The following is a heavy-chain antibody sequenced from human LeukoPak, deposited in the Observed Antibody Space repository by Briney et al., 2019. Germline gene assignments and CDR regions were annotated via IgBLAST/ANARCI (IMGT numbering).Heavy chain of an antibody. V-gene: IGHV4-34*01. CDR1: GFTFSSYS. D-gene: IGHD6-13*01. CDR3: ARMSVIAAAEPFDY. Sequence: GSLRLSRAASGFTFSSYSMNWARQPPGKGLEWIGEINHSGSTNYNPSLKSRVTISVDTSKNQFSLKLSSVTAADTAVYYCARMSVIAAAEPFDYWGQGTLVTVSS. CDR2: INHSGST. J-gene: IGHJ4*02.